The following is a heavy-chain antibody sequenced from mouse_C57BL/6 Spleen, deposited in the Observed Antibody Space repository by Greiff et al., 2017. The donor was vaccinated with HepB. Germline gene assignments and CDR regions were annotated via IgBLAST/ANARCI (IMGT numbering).Heavy chain of an antibody. D-gene: IGHD2-2*01. CDR1: GYTFTSYW. J-gene: IGHJ4*01. CDR2: IDSSDSYT. V-gene: IGHV1-50*01. CDR3: ASPTKVTAQALDY. Sequence: QVQLQQPGAELVKPGASVKLSCKASGYTFTSYWMQWVNQRPGQGLEWIGEIDSSDSYTNYNQKFKGKATLTVDTSSSTAYMQLSSLTSEYSAVYYCASPTKVTAQALDYWGQGTSVTVSS.